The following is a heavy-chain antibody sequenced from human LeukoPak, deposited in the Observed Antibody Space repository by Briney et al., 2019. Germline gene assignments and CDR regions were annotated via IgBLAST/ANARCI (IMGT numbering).Heavy chain of an antibody. V-gene: IGHV3-21*01. D-gene: IGHD6-19*01. J-gene: IGHJ4*02. CDR2: ISSSSSYM. CDR3: ARSSGFHFDY. Sequence: GGSLRLSCAASGFTFSSYSMNWVRQAPGKGLEWVSSISSSSSYMYYADSVKGRFTISRDNAKNSLYLQMNSLRAEDTAVYYCARSSGFHFDYWGQGTLVTVSS. CDR1: GFTFSSYS.